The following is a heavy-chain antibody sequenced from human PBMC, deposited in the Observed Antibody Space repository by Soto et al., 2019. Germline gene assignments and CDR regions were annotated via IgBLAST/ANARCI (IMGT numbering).Heavy chain of an antibody. Sequence: SETLSLTCTVSGGSISSYYWSWIRQPPGKGLEWIGYIYYSGSTNYNPSLKSRVTISVDTSKNQFSLKLSSVTAADTAVYYCARGPRRIAAAGTRGWFDPWGQGTLVTVSS. D-gene: IGHD6-13*01. V-gene: IGHV4-59*01. CDR3: ARGPRRIAAAGTRGWFDP. CDR2: IYYSGST. J-gene: IGHJ5*02. CDR1: GGSISSYY.